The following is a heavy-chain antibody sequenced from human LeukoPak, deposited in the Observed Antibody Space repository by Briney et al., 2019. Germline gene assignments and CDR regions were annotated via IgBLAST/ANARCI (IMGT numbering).Heavy chain of an antibody. CDR2: INPNSGGT. V-gene: IGHV1-2*02. J-gene: IGHJ6*03. CDR3: ARVVAVTGTPVYYMDV. D-gene: IGHD6-19*01. Sequence: ASVKVSCKASGYMFTGYYMHWVRQAPGQGLEWMGWINPNSGGTNYAQKFQGRVTMTRDTSISTAHMDLNRLRSDDTAVYYCARVVAVTGTPVYYMDVWGKGTTVTVSS. CDR1: GYMFTGYY.